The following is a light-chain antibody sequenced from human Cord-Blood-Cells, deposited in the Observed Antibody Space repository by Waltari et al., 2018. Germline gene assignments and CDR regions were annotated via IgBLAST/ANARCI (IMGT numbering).Light chain of an antibody. V-gene: IGKV4-1*01. Sequence: DILMTQSQDSLALSLGERATINCKSSQSVLYSSNNKNYFAWYQQKPGQPPKLLIYWASTRESGVPDRFSGSGSGTDFTLTISSLQAEDVAVYYCQQYYSTPLTFGGGTKVEIK. CDR2: WAS. J-gene: IGKJ4*01. CDR1: QSVLYSSNNKNY. CDR3: QQYYSTPLT.